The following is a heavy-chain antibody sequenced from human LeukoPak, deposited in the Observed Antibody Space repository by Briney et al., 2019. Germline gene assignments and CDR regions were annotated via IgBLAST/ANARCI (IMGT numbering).Heavy chain of an antibody. D-gene: IGHD3-10*01. V-gene: IGHV1-69*06. Sequence: GASVKVSCKASGGTFSSYAISWVRQAPGQGLEWMGGIIPIFGTANYAQKFQGRVTITAEKSTSTAYLELSSLRSEDTAVYYCARDYGSGAYYYYYMDVWGKGTTVTVSS. CDR1: GGTFSSYA. CDR2: IIPIFGTA. J-gene: IGHJ6*03. CDR3: ARDYGSGAYYYYYMDV.